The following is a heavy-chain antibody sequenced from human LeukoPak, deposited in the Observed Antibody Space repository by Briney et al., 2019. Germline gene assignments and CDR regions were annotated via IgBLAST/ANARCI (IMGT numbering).Heavy chain of an antibody. Sequence: SQTLSLTCTVSGGSINNGDYYWSWIRQPPGKGLEWIGYIYYSGSTYYIPSLKRRVTISVDTSKNQFSLKLTSVTAADTAVYYCARNYFFSMDVWDKGTTVTVSS. CDR3: ARNYFFSMDV. CDR2: IYYSGST. CDR1: GGSINNGDYY. J-gene: IGHJ6*03. V-gene: IGHV4-30-4*08.